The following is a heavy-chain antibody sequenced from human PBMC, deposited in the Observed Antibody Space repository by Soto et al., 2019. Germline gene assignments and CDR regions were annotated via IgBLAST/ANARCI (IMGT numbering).Heavy chain of an antibody. J-gene: IGHJ4*02. D-gene: IGHD3-9*01. V-gene: IGHV3-30*18. CDR3: AKDLLRYFDWSPLDY. CDR1: GFTFDYYW. Sequence: PGGSLRLSCVASGFTFDYYWMHWVRQAPGKGLEWVAVISYDGSNKYYADSVKGRFTISRDNSKNTLYLQMNSLRAEDTAVYYCAKDLLRYFDWSPLDYWGQGTLVTVSS. CDR2: ISYDGSNK.